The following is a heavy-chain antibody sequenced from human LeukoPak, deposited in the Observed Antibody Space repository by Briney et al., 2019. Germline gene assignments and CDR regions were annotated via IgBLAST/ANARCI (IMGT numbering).Heavy chain of an antibody. D-gene: IGHD6-19*01. Sequence: SETLSLTCSVSGGSLSGSRFHWGWVRQSPGKGLEWLGSLYSGRSTYQNPSLSSRVTISEDTSKNQFSLKLTSVTAADTAVYYCARGTPVAGNEYFQHWGQGSLVIVSS. CDR3: ARGTPVAGNEYFQH. J-gene: IGHJ1*01. CDR1: GGSLSGSRFH. V-gene: IGHV4-39*07. CDR2: LYSGRST.